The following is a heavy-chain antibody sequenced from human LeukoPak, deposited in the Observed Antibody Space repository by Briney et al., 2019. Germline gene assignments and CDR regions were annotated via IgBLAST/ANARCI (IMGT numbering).Heavy chain of an antibody. CDR1: GFTFSSYS. V-gene: IGHV3-21*01. Sequence: GGSLRLSCAASGFTFSSYSMNWVRQAPGKGLEWVSSISSSSSYIYYADSVKGRFTISRDNAKNSLYLQMNSLRAEDTAVYYCARGPYDYGTTQNILFDYWGQGTLVTVSS. CDR3: ARGPYDYGTTQNILFDY. CDR2: ISSSSSYI. J-gene: IGHJ4*02. D-gene: IGHD4-17*01.